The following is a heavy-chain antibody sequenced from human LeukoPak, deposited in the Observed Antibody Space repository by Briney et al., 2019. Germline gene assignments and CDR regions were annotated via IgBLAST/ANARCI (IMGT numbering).Heavy chain of an antibody. J-gene: IGHJ3*02. CDR2: ISYDGRDK. Sequence: GGSLRLSCAASGFTFSNYAMHWVRQAPGKGLEWVALISYDGRDKEYADSVKGRFTISRDNSKNTLSLQMSSLRTEDTAVYYCATVLGIKAFDMWGQGTMVTVSS. CDR1: GFTFSNYA. D-gene: IGHD7-27*01. V-gene: IGHV3-30*04. CDR3: ATVLGIKAFDM.